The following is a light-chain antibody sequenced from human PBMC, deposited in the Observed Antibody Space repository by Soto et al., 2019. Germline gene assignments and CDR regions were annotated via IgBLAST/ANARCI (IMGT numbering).Light chain of an antibody. CDR2: DAS. CDR1: QSVSSY. Sequence: EIVLTQSPATLSLSPGERATLSCRASQSVSSYLAWYQQKPGQAPRLLIYDASNRATGIPARFSGSGSGTDVTRTLSILEPEDFSVYYCQQWSKWPPSLTFGGGTKVEIK. J-gene: IGKJ4*01. CDR3: QQWSKWPPSLT. V-gene: IGKV3-11*01.